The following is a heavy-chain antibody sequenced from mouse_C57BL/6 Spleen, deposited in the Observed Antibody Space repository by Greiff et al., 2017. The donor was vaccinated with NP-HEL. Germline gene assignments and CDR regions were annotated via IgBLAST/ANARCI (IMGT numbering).Heavy chain of an antibody. D-gene: IGHD2-3*01. V-gene: IGHV1-64*01. J-gene: IGHJ4*01. CDR2: IHPNSGST. CDR3: ARNGYYRGGYAMDY. Sequence: QVQLQQPGAELVKPGASVKLSCKASGYTFTSYWMHWVKQRPGQGLEWIGMIHPNSGSTNYNEKFKSKATLTVDKSSSTAYMQLSSLTSEDSAVYYCARNGYYRGGYAMDYWGQGTSVTVSS. CDR1: GYTFTSYW.